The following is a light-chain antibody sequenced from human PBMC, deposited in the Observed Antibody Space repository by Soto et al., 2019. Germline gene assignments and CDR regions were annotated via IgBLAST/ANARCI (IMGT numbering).Light chain of an antibody. J-gene: IGKJ2*01. CDR3: QQYGPSPMYT. CDR2: RVS. CDR1: QTITT. Sequence: EIVLTQSPGTLSLSPGERATLSCRASQTITTLAWYQRKPGQAPRLLIYRVSSRATGVPDRFSGSGSGTDYTLTISRLEPEDFAVYYCQQYGPSPMYTFGQGTNLEIK. V-gene: IGKV3-20*01.